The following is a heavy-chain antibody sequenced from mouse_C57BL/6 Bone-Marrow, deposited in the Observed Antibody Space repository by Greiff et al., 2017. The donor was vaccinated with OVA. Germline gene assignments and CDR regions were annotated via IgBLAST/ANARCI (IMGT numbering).Heavy chain of an antibody. J-gene: IGHJ2*01. Sequence: EVQLVESGEGLVKPGGSLKISCAASGFTFSSYAMSWVRQTPEKRLEWVAYISSGGDYIYYADTVKGRFTISRDNARNTLYLQMSSLMSEDTAMYDCTRARGSYPYYFDYWGQGTTLTVSS. V-gene: IGHV5-9-1*02. CDR3: TRARGSYPYYFDY. CDR1: GFTFSSYA. CDR2: ISSGGDYI. D-gene: IGHD1-1*02.